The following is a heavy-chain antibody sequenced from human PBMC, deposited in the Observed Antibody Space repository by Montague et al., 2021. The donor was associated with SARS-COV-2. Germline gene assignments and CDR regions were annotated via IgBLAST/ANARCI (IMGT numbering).Heavy chain of an antibody. CDR2: ISYDGSNK. D-gene: IGHD3-9*01. CDR3: ARDDYDILTGPFDY. V-gene: IGHV3-30*04. Sequence: FWSLSCAASGFTFSSYAMHWVRQAPGKGLEWVAAISYDGSNKYYADSVKGRFTISRDNSKNTLYVQMNSLRAEDTAVYYCARDDYDILTGPFDYWGQGTLVTVSS. J-gene: IGHJ4*02. CDR1: GFTFSSYA.